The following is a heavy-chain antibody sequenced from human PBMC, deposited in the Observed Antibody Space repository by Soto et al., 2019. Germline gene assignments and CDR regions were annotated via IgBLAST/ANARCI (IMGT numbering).Heavy chain of an antibody. V-gene: IGHV4-34*01. J-gene: IGHJ5*02. CDR2: INHSGST. D-gene: IGHD2-8*01. Sequence: NPSETLSLTCAVYGGSFSGYYWSWIRQPPGKGLEWIGEINHSGSTNYNPSLKSRVTISVDTSKNQFSLKLSSVTAADTAVYYCARAMYAHLDPWGQGTLVTVSS. CDR1: GGSFSGYY. CDR3: ARAMYAHLDP.